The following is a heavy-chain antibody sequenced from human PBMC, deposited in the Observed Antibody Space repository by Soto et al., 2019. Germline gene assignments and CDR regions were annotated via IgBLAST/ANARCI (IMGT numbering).Heavy chain of an antibody. CDR2: IYYSGST. CDR3: ARDRHSNWFDP. Sequence: SATLSLTCTVSGGYISSGGYYWSWIRQHPGKGLEWIGYIYYSGSTYYNPSLKSRVTISVDTSKNQFSLKLSSVTAADTAVYYCARDRHSNWFDPWGQGTLVTVSS. V-gene: IGHV4-31*03. D-gene: IGHD4-4*01. J-gene: IGHJ5*02. CDR1: GGYISSGGYY.